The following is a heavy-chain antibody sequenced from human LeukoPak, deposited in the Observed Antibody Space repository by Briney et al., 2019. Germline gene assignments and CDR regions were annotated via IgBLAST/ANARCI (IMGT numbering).Heavy chain of an antibody. J-gene: IGHJ5*02. Sequence: SSEKVSCKASGGTFSDYGLSWVRQAAGQGLAGMEGIIPFFGTVHYAQTFEGSGTISADESTSTVYLALNSPTAEDTAVYYCARDDISTDGAAHWFDPWGQGTLVIVSS. CDR3: ARDDISTDGAAHWFDP. CDR2: IIPFFGTV. CDR1: GGTFSDYG. D-gene: IGHD5-24*01. V-gene: IGHV1-69*13.